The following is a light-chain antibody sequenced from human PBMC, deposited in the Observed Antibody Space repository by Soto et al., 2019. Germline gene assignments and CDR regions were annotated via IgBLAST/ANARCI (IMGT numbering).Light chain of an antibody. V-gene: IGKV3-20*01. CDR1: QSVSSSY. Sequence: EIVLTQSPGTLSLSPGERATLSCRASQSVSSSYLAWYQQKPGQAPRRLIYGASSRATGIPDRFSGSGSGADFTLTISRLEPEDFAVHYCQQYGSSPLTFGGGTKVEIK. CDR2: GAS. J-gene: IGKJ4*01. CDR3: QQYGSSPLT.